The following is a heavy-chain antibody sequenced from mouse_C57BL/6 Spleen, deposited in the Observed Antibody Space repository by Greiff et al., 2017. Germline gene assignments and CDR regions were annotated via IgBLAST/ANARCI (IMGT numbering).Heavy chain of an antibody. CDR2: IYPGDGDT. D-gene: IGHD1-1*01. CDR1: GYAFSSYW. CDR3: ARGFITTVVAGYYAMDY. J-gene: IGHJ4*01. Sequence: QVPLQQSGAELVKPGASVQISCKASGYAFSSYWLNWVKQRPGKGLEWIGQIYPGDGDTNYNGKFKGKATLTADKSSSTAYMQLSSLTSEDSAVYFCARGFITTVVAGYYAMDYWGQGTSVTGSS. V-gene: IGHV1-80*01.